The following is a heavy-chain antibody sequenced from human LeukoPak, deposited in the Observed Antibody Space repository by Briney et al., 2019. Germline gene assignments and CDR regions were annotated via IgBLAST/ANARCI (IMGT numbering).Heavy chain of an antibody. Sequence: GASVKVPCKVSGYTLTELSMHWVRQAPGKGLEWMGGFDPEDGETIYAQKFQGRVTMTEDTSTDTAYMELSSLRSEDTAVHHCATPGYSLSRDSSGNFDYWGQGTLVTVSS. CDR3: ATPGYSLSRDSSGNFDY. V-gene: IGHV1-24*01. J-gene: IGHJ4*02. D-gene: IGHD6-19*01. CDR1: GYTLTELS. CDR2: FDPEDGET.